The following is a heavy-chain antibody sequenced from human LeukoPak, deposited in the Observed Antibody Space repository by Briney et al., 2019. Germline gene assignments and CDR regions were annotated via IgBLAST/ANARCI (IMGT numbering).Heavy chain of an antibody. V-gene: IGHV4-59*01. CDR2: IYYSGST. J-gene: IGHJ6*02. CDR1: GGSISSYY. CDR3: ARDLRTDDYYYYGMDV. Sequence: SETLSLTCTVSGGSISSYYWSWIRQTPGKGLEWIGYIYYSGSTNYNPSLKSRVTISVDTSKNQFPLKLSSVTAADTAVYYCARDLRTDDYYYYGMDVWGQGTTVTVSS. D-gene: IGHD3/OR15-3a*01.